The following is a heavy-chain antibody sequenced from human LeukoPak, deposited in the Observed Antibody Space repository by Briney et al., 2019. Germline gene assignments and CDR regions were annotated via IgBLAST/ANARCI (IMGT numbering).Heavy chain of an antibody. Sequence: SETLSLTCTVSGGSMSSYYWSWIRQPPGKGLEWIGYIYYSGSTNYNPSLKRRVTISVDTSKNQFSLKLSSVTAADTAVYYCARTYYYGSGSYYPFDYWGQGTLVTVSS. V-gene: IGHV4-59*01. CDR2: IYYSGST. CDR3: ARTYYYGSGSYYPFDY. J-gene: IGHJ4*02. D-gene: IGHD3-10*01. CDR1: GGSMSSYY.